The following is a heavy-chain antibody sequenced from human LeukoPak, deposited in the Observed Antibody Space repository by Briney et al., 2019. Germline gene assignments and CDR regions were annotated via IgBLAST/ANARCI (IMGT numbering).Heavy chain of an antibody. CDR3: ARGSNSPRSPLGMDV. Sequence: PSETLSLTCTVSGGSISSYYWSWIRQPAREGLEWIGRIYTSGSSDYNPSLKSRVTMSVDTSKNQFSLKLNSVTAADKAVYYCARGSNSPRSPLGMDVWGQGTTVTVSS. J-gene: IGHJ6*02. CDR2: IYTSGSS. CDR1: GGSISSYY. D-gene: IGHD1-26*01. V-gene: IGHV4-4*07.